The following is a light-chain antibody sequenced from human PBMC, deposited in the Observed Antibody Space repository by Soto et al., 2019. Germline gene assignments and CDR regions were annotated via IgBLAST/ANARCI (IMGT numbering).Light chain of an antibody. CDR2: GAS. CDR1: QSVSRSY. CDR3: QQYGSSPLT. Sequence: DIVLTQSPGTLSLSPGERATLPCRASQSVSRSYLAWYQQKPGQAPRLLIYGASSRATGIPDRFSGSGSGTDFTLTISRLEPEDFAVYYCQQYGSSPLTFGGGTKVDIK. J-gene: IGKJ4*01. V-gene: IGKV3-20*01.